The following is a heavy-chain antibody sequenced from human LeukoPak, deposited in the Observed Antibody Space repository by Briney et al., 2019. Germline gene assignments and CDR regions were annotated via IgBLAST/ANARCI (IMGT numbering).Heavy chain of an antibody. J-gene: IGHJ4*02. D-gene: IGHD2-8*02. CDR1: GYTFTGYY. V-gene: IGHV1-18*04. Sequence: ASVTVSCKASGYTFTGYYMHWVRQAPGQGLEWMGWISAYNGNTNYAQKLQGRVTMTTDTSTSTAYMELRSLRSDDTAVYYCARRQGTAGTPRPFDYWGQGTLVTVSS. CDR3: ARRQGTAGTPRPFDY. CDR2: ISAYNGNT.